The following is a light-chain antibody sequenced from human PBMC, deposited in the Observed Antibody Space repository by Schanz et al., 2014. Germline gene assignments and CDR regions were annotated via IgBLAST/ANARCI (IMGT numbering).Light chain of an antibody. CDR3: AAWDDSLNGYVV. CDR1: SSDVGGYNY. J-gene: IGLJ2*01. V-gene: IGLV2-8*01. Sequence: QSVLTQPASVSGSPGQSITISCTGTSSDVGGYNYVSWYQQHPGKAPKLMIYEVSKRPSGVPDRFSGSKSGNTASLTVSGLQAEDEADYHCAAWDDSLNGYVVFGGGTKLTVL. CDR2: EVS.